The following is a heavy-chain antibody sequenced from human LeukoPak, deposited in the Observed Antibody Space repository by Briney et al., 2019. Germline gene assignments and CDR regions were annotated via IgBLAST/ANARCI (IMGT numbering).Heavy chain of an antibody. CDR1: GGSISSGDYY. Sequence: SETLSLTCTVSGGSISSGDYYWSWIRQPPGKGLEWIGYIYYSGSTYYNPSLKSRVAISIQTSKDQFSLKLTSVTAADTAVYYCAGDYGDLLTGIRFDTWGQGTLVTVSS. CDR2: IYYSGST. V-gene: IGHV4-30-4*01. J-gene: IGHJ5*02. CDR3: AGDYGDLLTGIRFDT. D-gene: IGHD4-17*01.